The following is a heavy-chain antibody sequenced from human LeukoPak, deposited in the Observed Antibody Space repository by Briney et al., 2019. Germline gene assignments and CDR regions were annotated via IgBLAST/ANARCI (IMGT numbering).Heavy chain of an antibody. CDR3: TRQWHTPSDY. V-gene: IGHV3-74*03. CDR1: GFIFSSYW. D-gene: IGHD6-19*01. J-gene: IGHJ4*02. CDR2: INGDGTST. Sequence: RTGGSLRLSCAASGFIFSSYWMPWVRQKPGEGPLWLSRINGDGTSTAYAHSVQGRFFISRDNAKNTLYLQMNSLRVDDTAVYYCTRQWHTPSDYWGQGTVVTVSS.